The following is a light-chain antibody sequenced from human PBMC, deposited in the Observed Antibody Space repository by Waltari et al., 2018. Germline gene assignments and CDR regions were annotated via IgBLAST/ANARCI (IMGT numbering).Light chain of an antibody. CDR2: GAS. Sequence: EVVMTHSPATLSVSLGERAILSCRASQSVNNTLAWYQRKPGQAPRLLIYGASTRATGIAARFSGSGSGTEFTLTISSLQSEDSAIYFCQQYNRWPPTFGPGTKVDIK. J-gene: IGKJ3*01. CDR3: QQYNRWPPT. CDR1: QSVNNT. V-gene: IGKV3-15*01.